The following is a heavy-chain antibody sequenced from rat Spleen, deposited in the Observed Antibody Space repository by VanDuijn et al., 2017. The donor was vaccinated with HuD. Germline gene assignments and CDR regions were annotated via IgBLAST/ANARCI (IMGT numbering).Heavy chain of an antibody. CDR1: GFTFSHYG. CDR2: INYDGRST. Sequence: EVQLVESGGDLVQPGRSLKLTCAASGFTFSHYGMAWVRQAPTKGLEWVATINYDGRSTFYRDSVRARFTISRNNAKNILYLQVDSLKPEDTANYYCTRHCRGKTTYYYVMDAWGQGASVTVSS. CDR3: TRHCRGKTTYYYVMDA. J-gene: IGHJ4*01. V-gene: IGHV5-29*01. D-gene: IGHD4-5*01.